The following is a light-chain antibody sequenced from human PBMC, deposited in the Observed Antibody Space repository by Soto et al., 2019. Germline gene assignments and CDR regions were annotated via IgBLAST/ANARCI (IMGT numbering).Light chain of an antibody. CDR3: QQANAFPHT. CDR1: QDIRSW. Sequence: DIRMTQSPSSVSASVGDRVTITCRASQDIRSWLTWYQQKPGKAPKLLIYAASTLQSGVPSRFSGSGSGTDFTLTINSLQPEDFATYYCQQANAFPHTFGQGTKLESK. V-gene: IGKV1-12*01. J-gene: IGKJ2*01. CDR2: AAS.